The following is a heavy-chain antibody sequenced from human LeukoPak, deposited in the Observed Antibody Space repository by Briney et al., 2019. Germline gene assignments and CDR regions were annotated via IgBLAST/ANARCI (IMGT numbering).Heavy chain of an antibody. CDR1: GFTFSNYW. CDR3: ANGEVYFDY. Sequence: PGGSLRLSCAASGFTFSNYWMTWVRQAPGKGLERVAQIKHDGSEKYYVDSVKGRFTISRDNAKNSLYLQMNSLRAEDTAVYYCANGEVYFDYWGQGTLVTVSS. CDR2: IKHDGSEK. V-gene: IGHV3-7*01. J-gene: IGHJ4*02. D-gene: IGHD4-17*01.